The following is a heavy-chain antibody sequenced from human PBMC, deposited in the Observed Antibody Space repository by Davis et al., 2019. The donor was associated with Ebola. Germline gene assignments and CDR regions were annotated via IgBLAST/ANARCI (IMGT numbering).Heavy chain of an antibody. Sequence: PSETLSLTCTVSGGSISSYYWSWIRQPPGKGLEWIGYIYYSGSTNYNPSLKSRVTISVDTSKNQFSLKLNSVTAADTAVYYCARESARRYCSSTSCYRYYFDYWGQGTLVTVSS. D-gene: IGHD2-2*01. CDR3: ARESARRYCSSTSCYRYYFDY. J-gene: IGHJ4*02. CDR2: IYYSGST. CDR1: GGSISSYY. V-gene: IGHV4-59*12.